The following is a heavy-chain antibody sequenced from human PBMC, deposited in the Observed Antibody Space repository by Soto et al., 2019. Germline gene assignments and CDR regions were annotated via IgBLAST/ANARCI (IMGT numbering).Heavy chain of an antibody. V-gene: IGHV4-31*03. CDR1: GGSISSGGYY. Sequence: SETLSLTCTVSGGSISSGGYYWSWIRQHPGKGLEWIGYIYYSGSTYYNPSLKSRVTISVDTSKNQFSLKLSSVTAADTAVYYWARADIFYDILTGYYSREEQYYFDYWGQGTLVTVSS. D-gene: IGHD3-9*01. J-gene: IGHJ4*02. CDR2: IYYSGST. CDR3: ARADIFYDILTGYYSREEQYYFDY.